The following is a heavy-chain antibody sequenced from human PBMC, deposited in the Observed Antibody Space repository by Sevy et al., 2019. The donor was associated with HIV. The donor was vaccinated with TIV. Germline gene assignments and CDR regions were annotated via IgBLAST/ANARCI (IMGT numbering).Heavy chain of an antibody. D-gene: IGHD3-10*01. Sequence: LGGSLRLSCAASGFTFSNAWMSWVRQAPGKGLEWVGRIKSKTDGGTTDYAAPVKGRFTISRDDSKNTLYLQMNSLKTEDTAVYYCTTDIITMGHGMDVWGQGTTVTVSS. CDR2: IKSKTDGGTT. CDR3: TTDIITMGHGMDV. V-gene: IGHV3-15*01. J-gene: IGHJ6*02. CDR1: GFTFSNAW.